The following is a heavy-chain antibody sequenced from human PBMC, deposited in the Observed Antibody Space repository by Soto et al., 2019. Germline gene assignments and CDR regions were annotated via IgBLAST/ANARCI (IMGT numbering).Heavy chain of an antibody. CDR3: AGNEGSRSSWTLFGMDV. D-gene: IGHD6-13*01. CDR2: ISSSGSYI. V-gene: IGHV3-21*04. J-gene: IGHJ6*02. CDR1: GFTFSSYG. Sequence: GGSLRLSCAASGFTFSSYGMHWVRQAPGKGLEWVSSISSSGSYIYYADSVKGRFTISRDNSKDTLYLQMSSLRAEDTAVYYCAGNEGSRSSWTLFGMDVWGQGMTVTVSS.